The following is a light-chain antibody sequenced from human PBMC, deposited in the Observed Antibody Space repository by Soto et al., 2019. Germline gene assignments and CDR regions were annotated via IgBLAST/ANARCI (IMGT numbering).Light chain of an antibody. CDR1: QGISSY. J-gene: IGKJ1*01. CDR3: QQYTNTNNPWM. V-gene: IGKV1-9*01. Sequence: DIQMTQPPSTLHASVGDIVSIACRARQGISSYLAWYQQKPGKATKILIYDASTSQSGVASRFSGSGSGTEFTLIISGLQPDDSATYYCQQYTNTNNPWMCGKGTKGDIK. CDR2: DAS.